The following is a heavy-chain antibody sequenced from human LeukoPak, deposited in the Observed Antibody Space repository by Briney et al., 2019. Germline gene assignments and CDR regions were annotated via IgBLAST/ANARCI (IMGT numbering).Heavy chain of an antibody. CDR1: GGTISSYY. V-gene: IGHV4-59*01. CDR2: IYYSGST. J-gene: IGHJ5*02. CDR3: ARLLGTHYDSSAYSTNWFDP. D-gene: IGHD3-22*01. Sequence: PSETLSRTCTVSGGTISSYYWTWIRQPPGKGLEWIGYIYYSGSTSYNPSLKSRVTISVDTSKNQFSLKLTSVTAADTAVYYCARLLGTHYDSSAYSTNWFDPWGQGTLVTVSS.